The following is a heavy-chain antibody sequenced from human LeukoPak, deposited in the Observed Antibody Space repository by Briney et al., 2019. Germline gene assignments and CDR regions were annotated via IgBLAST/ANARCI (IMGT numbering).Heavy chain of an antibody. V-gene: IGHV4-4*07. Sequence: PSETLSLTCTVSGGSISSYYWSWIRQPAGKGLEWIGRIYTSGSTNYNPSLKGRVTMSADTSKNQFSLKLSSVTAADTAVYYCARDWNYYGSGSQIDPNWFDPWGQGTLVTVSS. D-gene: IGHD3-10*01. CDR2: IYTSGST. J-gene: IGHJ5*02. CDR3: ARDWNYYGSGSQIDPNWFDP. CDR1: GGSISSYY.